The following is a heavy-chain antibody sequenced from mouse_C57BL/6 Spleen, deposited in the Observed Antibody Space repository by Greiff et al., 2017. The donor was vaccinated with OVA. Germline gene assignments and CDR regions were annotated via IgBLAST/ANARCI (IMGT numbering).Heavy chain of an antibody. CDR2: ISDGGSYT. J-gene: IGHJ4*01. Sequence: EVQGVESGGGLVKPGGSLKLSCAASGFTFSSYAMSWVRQTPEKRLEWVATISDGGSYTYYPDNVKGRFTISRDNAKNNLYLQMSHLKSEDTAMYYCARDGYYLYYAMDYWGQGTSVTVSS. D-gene: IGHD2-3*01. V-gene: IGHV5-4*01. CDR1: GFTFSSYA. CDR3: ARDGYYLYYAMDY.